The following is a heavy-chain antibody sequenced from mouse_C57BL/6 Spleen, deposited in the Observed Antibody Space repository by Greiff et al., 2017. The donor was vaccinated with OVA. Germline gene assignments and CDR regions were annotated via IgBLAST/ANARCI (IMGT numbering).Heavy chain of an antibody. D-gene: IGHD2-3*01. CDR2: IYPGDGDT. V-gene: IGHV1-82*01. Sequence: VQLQQSGPELVKPGASVKISCKASGYAFSSSWMNWVKQRPGKGLEWSGRIYPGDGDTNYNGKFKGKATLTADKSSSTAYMQLSSLTSEDSAVYFCARNGYGSYEGAMDYWGQGTSVTVSS. CDR1: GYAFSSSW. J-gene: IGHJ4*01. CDR3: ARNGYGSYEGAMDY.